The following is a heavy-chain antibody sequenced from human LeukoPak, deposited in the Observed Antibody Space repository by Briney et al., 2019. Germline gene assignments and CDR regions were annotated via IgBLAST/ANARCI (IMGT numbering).Heavy chain of an antibody. CDR1: GFNVGSKH. V-gene: IGHV3-53*01. J-gene: IGHJ4*02. Sequence: GGSLRLSCAASGFNVGSKHMNWVRQAPGKGLEWVSDIYPGGDSYYADSPKGRFIISRDISKNTVFLQMNSLRDYDTAVYYCARLNFGDDYWGQGALVTVSS. CDR3: ARLNFGDDY. CDR2: IYPGGDS. D-gene: IGHD4-17*01.